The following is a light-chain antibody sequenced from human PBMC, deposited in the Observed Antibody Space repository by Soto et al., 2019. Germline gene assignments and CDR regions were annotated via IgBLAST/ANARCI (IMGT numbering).Light chain of an antibody. CDR1: QNLHSF. V-gene: IGKV3-11*01. CDR2: DGS. CDR3: QQRTRWPMT. Sequence: EIVLTQSPGTLSLSPGERVTLSCRASQNLHSFLNWYQQRPGQAPRLLIYDGSKRAAGVPDRISGDGSGTDYTLTISSLEPEDFAVYYCQQRTRWPMTFGQGTRLEIK. J-gene: IGKJ5*01.